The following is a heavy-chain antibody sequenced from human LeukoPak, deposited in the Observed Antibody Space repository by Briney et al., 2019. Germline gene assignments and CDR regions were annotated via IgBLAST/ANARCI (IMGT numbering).Heavy chain of an antibody. CDR3: AKVFGGREFDY. Sequence: GRSLRLSCAASGFTFSSYGMHWVRQAPGKGLEWVAVISYDGSNKYYADSVKGRFTISRDNSKNTLYLQMNSLRAEDTAVYYCAKVFGGREFDYWGRGTLVTVSS. J-gene: IGHJ4*02. D-gene: IGHD2-15*01. CDR1: GFTFSSYG. CDR2: ISYDGSNK. V-gene: IGHV3-30*18.